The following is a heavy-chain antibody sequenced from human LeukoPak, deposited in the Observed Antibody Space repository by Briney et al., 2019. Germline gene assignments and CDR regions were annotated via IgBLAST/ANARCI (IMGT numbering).Heavy chain of an antibody. Sequence: SETLSLTCTVSGYSINSGYYWGWVRQPPGMGLEWIASIYRTGSTYYNPSLKSRVTISVDTSKNQFSLKLTSVTAADTAVYYCARELGISGSGGSFDIWGQGTMVTVSS. D-gene: IGHD2-15*01. J-gene: IGHJ3*02. V-gene: IGHV4-38-2*02. CDR2: IYRTGST. CDR3: ARELGISGSGGSFDI. CDR1: GYSINSGYY.